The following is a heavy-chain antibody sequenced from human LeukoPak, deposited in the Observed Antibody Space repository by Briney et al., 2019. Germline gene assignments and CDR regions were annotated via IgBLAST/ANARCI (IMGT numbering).Heavy chain of an antibody. CDR3: ARIGAVVPAAPFDY. D-gene: IGHD2-2*01. J-gene: IGHJ4*02. Sequence: SETLSLTCTVSGGSISNYYWSWIRQPPGKGLEWIGYVYYSGSTNYYSGSTNYNPSLKSRVTISVDTSKNQFSLKLSSVTAADTAVYYCARIGAVVPAAPFDYWGQGTLVTVSS. V-gene: IGHV4-59*08. CDR1: GGSISNYY. CDR2: VYYSGSTNYYSGST.